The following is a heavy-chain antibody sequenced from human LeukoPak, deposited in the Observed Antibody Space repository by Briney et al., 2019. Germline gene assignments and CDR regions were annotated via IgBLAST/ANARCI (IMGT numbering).Heavy chain of an antibody. CDR3: ARGVRIVRGVIMGPFDY. D-gene: IGHD3-10*01. V-gene: IGHV1-18*01. Sequence: GASVKVSCKASGYTFTSYGISWVRQAPGQGLEWMGWISAYNGHTNYAQKLQGRVTMTTGTSTSTAYMELRSLRSDDTAVYYCARGVRIVRGVIMGPFDYWGQGTRVTVSS. CDR2: ISAYNGHT. J-gene: IGHJ4*02. CDR1: GYTFTSYG.